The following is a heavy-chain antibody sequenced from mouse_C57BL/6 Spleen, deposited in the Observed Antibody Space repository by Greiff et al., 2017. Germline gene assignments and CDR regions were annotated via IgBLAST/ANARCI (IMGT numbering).Heavy chain of an antibody. J-gene: IGHJ4*01. CDR1: GYAFTNYL. CDR3: ARGEDAMDY. V-gene: IGHV1-54*01. CDR2: INPGSGGT. Sequence: VQLQQSGAELVRPGTSVKVSCKASGYAFTNYLIEWVKQRPGQGLEWIGVINPGSGGTNYNEKFKGKATLTAVKSSSTAYMQLSSLTSEDSAVYFCARGEDAMDYWGQGTSVTVSS.